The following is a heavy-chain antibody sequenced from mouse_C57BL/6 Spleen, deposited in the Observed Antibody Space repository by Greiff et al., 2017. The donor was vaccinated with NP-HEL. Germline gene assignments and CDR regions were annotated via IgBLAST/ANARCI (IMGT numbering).Heavy chain of an antibody. CDR1: GYTFTDYY. CDR3: ARSGYGNGAMDY. CDR2: INPNNGGT. J-gene: IGHJ4*01. D-gene: IGHD2-1*01. Sequence: EVQLQQSGPELVKPGASVKISCKASGYTFTDYYMNWVKQSHGKSLEWIGDINPNNGGTSYNQKFKGKATLTVDKSSSTAYMELRSLTSEDSAVYYCARSGYGNGAMDYWGQGTSVTVSS. V-gene: IGHV1-26*01.